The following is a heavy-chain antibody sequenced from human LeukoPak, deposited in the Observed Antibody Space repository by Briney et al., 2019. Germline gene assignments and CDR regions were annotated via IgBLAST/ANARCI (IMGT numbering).Heavy chain of an antibody. D-gene: IGHD4-11*01. Sequence: PSETLSLTCAVYGGSFSGYYWSWIRQPPGKGLEWIGEINHSGSTNYNPSPKSRVTISVDTSKNQFSLKLSSVTAADTAVYYCASDYSNYYFDYWGQGTLVTVSS. CDR3: ASDYSNYYFDY. CDR2: INHSGST. J-gene: IGHJ4*02. V-gene: IGHV4-34*01. CDR1: GGSFSGYY.